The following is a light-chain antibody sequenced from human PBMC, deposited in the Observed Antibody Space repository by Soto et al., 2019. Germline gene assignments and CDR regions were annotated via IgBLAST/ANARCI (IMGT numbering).Light chain of an antibody. J-gene: IGKJ2*01. V-gene: IGKV3-20*01. CDR1: QTTSDSY. CDR3: QQYGNSPPYT. CDR2: DTS. Sequence: EIVLTQSPGTLSLSPGERATLSCRASQTTSDSYLGWYQQKPGQAPRLLIYDTSNRATGIPDRFRGSGSGTDFTLTISRLEPEDFAVYYCQQYGNSPPYTFGQGTTLEI.